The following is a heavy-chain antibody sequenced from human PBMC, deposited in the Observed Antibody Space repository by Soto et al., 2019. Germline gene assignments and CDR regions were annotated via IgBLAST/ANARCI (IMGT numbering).Heavy chain of an antibody. D-gene: IGHD3-10*01. CDR3: ARVRGHAFDI. J-gene: IGHJ3*02. CDR2: IYYSGTT. V-gene: IGHV4-31*03. Sequence: QVQLQESGPGLVKPSQTLSLNCSVSGDSINNADYYWSWIRQHAGRGLEWIGYIYYSGTTYYNPSLTSRVTISMETSKTQFSLEMSSVTAADTVVYYCARVRGHAFDIRGQGTMVTVSS. CDR1: GDSINNADYY.